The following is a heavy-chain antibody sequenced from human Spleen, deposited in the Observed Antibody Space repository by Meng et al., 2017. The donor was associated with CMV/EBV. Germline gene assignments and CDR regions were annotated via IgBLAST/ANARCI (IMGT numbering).Heavy chain of an antibody. CDR1: ASPFTGYY. D-gene: IGHD2-21*02. CDR2: ITPLRGDT. Sequence: SASPFTGYYCHWLPQPPGQGLEWLGCITPLRGDTTLAQTFQGRLTMTRDTSISAAYMELNRLTSDDTAVYYCARGGWGRTYGPVDTWGQGTLVTVSS. V-gene: IGHV1-2*02. CDR3: ARGGWGRTYGPVDT. J-gene: IGHJ5*02.